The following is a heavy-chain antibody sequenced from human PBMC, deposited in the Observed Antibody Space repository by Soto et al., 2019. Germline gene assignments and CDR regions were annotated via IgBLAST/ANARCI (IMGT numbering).Heavy chain of an antibody. CDR2: IDPADSST. V-gene: IGHV5-10-1*01. J-gene: IGHJ6*02. CDR1: GYSFTTYW. Sequence: GESLKISCQGSGYSFTTYWISWVRQMPGKGLEWMGKIDPADSSTNYSPSFQGHITISVDRSINTAHLQFSSLKAADTAVYYCARLEKWYYNYYGLDFWGPGPMLTVFS. CDR3: ARLEKWYYNYYGLDF. D-gene: IGHD1-26*01.